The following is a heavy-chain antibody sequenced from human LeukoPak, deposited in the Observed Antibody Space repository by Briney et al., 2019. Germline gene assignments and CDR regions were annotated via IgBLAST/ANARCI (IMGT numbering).Heavy chain of an antibody. CDR2: IWHDGSNK. V-gene: IGHV3-33*01. Sequence: RGSLTVSSSACAFTFNSYGIHLNCQAPGKGLEWFAVIWHDGSNKYYADSVKGRFTISRDNSKNTLYLQMNGLRGEDTAMYYCARERQLVHDYWGQGTLVTVSS. CDR3: ARERQLVHDY. J-gene: IGHJ4*02. CDR1: AFTFNSYG. D-gene: IGHD6-13*01.